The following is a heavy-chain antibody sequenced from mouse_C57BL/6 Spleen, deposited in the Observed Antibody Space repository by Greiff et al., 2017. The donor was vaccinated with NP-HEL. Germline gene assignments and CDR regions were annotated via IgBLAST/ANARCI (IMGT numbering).Heavy chain of an antibody. CDR3: ARSQLGRSSWFAY. CDR2: INPYNGGT. CDR1: GYTFTDYY. D-gene: IGHD4-1*02. Sequence: EVQLQESGPVLVKPGASVKMSCKASGYTFTDYYMNWVKQSHGKSLEWIGVINPYNGGTSYNQKFKGKATLTVDKSSSTAYMELNSVTSEDSAVYYCARSQLGRSSWFAYWGQGTLVTVSA. J-gene: IGHJ3*01. V-gene: IGHV1-19*01.